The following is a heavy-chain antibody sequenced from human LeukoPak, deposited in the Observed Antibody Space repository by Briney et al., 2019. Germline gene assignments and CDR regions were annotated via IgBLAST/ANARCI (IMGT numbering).Heavy chain of an antibody. CDR1: GLTFSSYV. V-gene: IGHV3-23*01. CDR2: ISGSGGST. D-gene: IGHD6-13*01. J-gene: IGHJ4*02. Sequence: PGGSLRLSCAVSGLTFSSYVMSWVRKAPGKGLEWVSGISGSGGSTYYADSVKGRFTISRDNSKTTLYLQMNSLRAEDTAVYYCAKDRSPYSSSLYFDYWGQGTLVTVSS. CDR3: AKDRSPYSSSLYFDY.